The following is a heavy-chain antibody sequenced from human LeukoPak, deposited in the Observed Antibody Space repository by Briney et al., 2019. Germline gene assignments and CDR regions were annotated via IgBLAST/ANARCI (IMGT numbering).Heavy chain of an antibody. D-gene: IGHD5-24*01. J-gene: IGHJ6*03. V-gene: IGHV1-69*05. Sequence: ASVKVSCKASGGTFSSYAISWVRQAPGQGLEWMGGIIPIFGTANYAQEFQGRVTITTDESTSTAYMELSSLRSEDTAVYYCARARDGYNYHYYYMDVWGKGTTVTVSS. CDR2: IIPIFGTA. CDR1: GGTFSSYA. CDR3: ARARDGYNYHYYYMDV.